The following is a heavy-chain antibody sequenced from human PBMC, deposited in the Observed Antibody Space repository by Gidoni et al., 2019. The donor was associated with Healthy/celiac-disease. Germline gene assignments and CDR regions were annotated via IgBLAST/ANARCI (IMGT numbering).Heavy chain of an antibody. CDR1: GFSFSSYA. Sequence: EVQLLESGGGLVQPGGSLRLSCAASGFSFSSYAMSWVRQAPGKGLEWVSAIRGSGGSTDYADSVKGRLTISRDNSKNTLYLQMNSLRAEDTAVYYCAKWSYADSMIVVAHYYYYMDVWGKGTTVTVSS. V-gene: IGHV3-23*01. D-gene: IGHD3-22*01. J-gene: IGHJ6*03. CDR2: IRGSGGST. CDR3: AKWSYADSMIVVAHYYYYMDV.